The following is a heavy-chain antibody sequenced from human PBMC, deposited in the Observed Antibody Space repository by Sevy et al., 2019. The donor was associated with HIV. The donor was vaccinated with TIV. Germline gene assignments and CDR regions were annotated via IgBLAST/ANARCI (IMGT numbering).Heavy chain of an antibody. CDR2: VNTASGDT. CDR1: GYTFNNYI. D-gene: IGHD2-15*01. CDR3: ARDFCSGGSCYSAFVY. J-gene: IGHJ4*02. Sequence: ASVKVSCRGSGYTFNNYIIYWVRQAPGQSLEWMGWVNTASGDTKYSRKFQGRLIITTDTSARTVYMELNSLRSEDTAFYFCARDFCSGGSCYSAFVYWGQGTLVTVSS. V-gene: IGHV1-3*04.